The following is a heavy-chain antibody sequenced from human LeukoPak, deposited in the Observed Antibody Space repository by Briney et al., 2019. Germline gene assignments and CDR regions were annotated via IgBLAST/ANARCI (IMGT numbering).Heavy chain of an antibody. CDR2: INHSGST. Sequence: SETLSLTCAVYGGSFSGYYWSWIRQPPGKGLEWIGEINHSGSTNYNPSLKSRVTISVDTSKNQFSLKLSSVTAADTAVYYCARSDFGVVINNYYYYMDVWGKGTTVTVSS. V-gene: IGHV4-34*01. J-gene: IGHJ6*03. CDR3: ARSDFGVVINNYYYYMDV. D-gene: IGHD3-3*01. CDR1: GGSFSGYY.